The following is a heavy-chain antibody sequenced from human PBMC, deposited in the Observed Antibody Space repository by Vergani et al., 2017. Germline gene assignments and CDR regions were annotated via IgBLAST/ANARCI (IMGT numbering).Heavy chain of an antibody. CDR3: ARKGTMVRGVIEELWFDP. CDR1: GFTFSSYG. D-gene: IGHD3-10*01. Sequence: QVQLVESGGGVVQPGRSLRLSCAASGFTFSSYGMHWVRQAPGKGLEWVAVISYDGSNKYYADSVKGRFTISRDNYKNTRYLQMNSLRAEDTAVYYCARKGTMVRGVIEELWFDPWGQGTLVTVSS. CDR2: ISYDGSNK. V-gene: IGHV3-30*03. J-gene: IGHJ5*02.